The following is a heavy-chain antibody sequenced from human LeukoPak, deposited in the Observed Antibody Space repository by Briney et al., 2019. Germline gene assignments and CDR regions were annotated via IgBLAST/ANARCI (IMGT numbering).Heavy chain of an antibody. CDR1: GYTFTSYY. D-gene: IGHD3-10*01. V-gene: IGHV1-46*01. CDR3: ARDAAFGELVI. Sequence: ASVKVSCKASGYTFTSYYMHWVRQAPGQGLEWMGIINPSGGSASYAQKFQGRVTMTRDTSTSTVYMELSSLRSEDTAVYYCARDAAFGELVIWGQGTLVTVSS. J-gene: IGHJ4*02. CDR2: INPSGGSA.